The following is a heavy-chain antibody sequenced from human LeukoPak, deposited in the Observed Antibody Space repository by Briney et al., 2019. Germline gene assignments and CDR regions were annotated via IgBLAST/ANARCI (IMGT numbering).Heavy chain of an antibody. CDR3: ATSPPITIFGVVTT. D-gene: IGHD3-3*01. CDR1: GYTFTSYY. Sequence: ASVKVSCKASGYTFTSYYMHWVRQAPGQGLEWMGIINPSGGSTSYAQKFQGRVTMTRDTSISTAYMEMTRLRSDDTAVYYCATSPPITIFGVVTTWGQGTLVTVSS. J-gene: IGHJ4*02. V-gene: IGHV1-46*01. CDR2: INPSGGST.